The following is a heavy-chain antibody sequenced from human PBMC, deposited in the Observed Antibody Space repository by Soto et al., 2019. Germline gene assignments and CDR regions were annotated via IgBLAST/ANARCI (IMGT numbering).Heavy chain of an antibody. CDR2: VHYSGST. CDR3: ARDTVTTSDDAFDI. J-gene: IGHJ3*02. D-gene: IGHD4-17*01. V-gene: IGHV4-59*01. Sequence: WTWIRQPPGKRLEWIGYVHYSGSTNYNPSLKSRVTISVDMSKNQFSLKLSSVTAADTAVYYCARDTVTTSDDAFDIWGQGTMVTVSS.